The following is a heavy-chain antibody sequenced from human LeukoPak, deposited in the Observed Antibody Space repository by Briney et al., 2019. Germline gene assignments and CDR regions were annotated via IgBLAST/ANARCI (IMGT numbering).Heavy chain of an antibody. Sequence: SQTLSLTCTVSGGSISSGGYYWGWIHQHPGKGLEWIGYIYYSGSTYYNPSLKSRVTISVDTSKNQFSLKLSSVTAADTAVYYCAADRGYCSGGSCYQGNYFDYWGQGTLVTVSS. CDR3: AADRGYCSGGSCYQGNYFDY. J-gene: IGHJ4*02. CDR2: IYYSGST. V-gene: IGHV4-31*03. D-gene: IGHD2-15*01. CDR1: GGSISSGGYY.